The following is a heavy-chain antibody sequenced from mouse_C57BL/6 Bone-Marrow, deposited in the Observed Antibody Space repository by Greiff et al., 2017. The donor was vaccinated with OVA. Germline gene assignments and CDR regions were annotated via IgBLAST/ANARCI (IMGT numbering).Heavy chain of an antibody. CDR1: GFTFSSYG. V-gene: IGHV5-6*02. D-gene: IGHD1-1*01. CDR2: ISSGGSYT. J-gene: IGHJ3*01. CDR3: ARLSYYGSSYPWFAY. Sequence: EVMLVESGGDLVKPGGSLKLSCAASGFTFSSYGMSWVRQTPDKRLEWVATISSGGSYTYYPDSVKGRFTISRDNAKNTLYLQMSSLKSEDTAMYYCARLSYYGSSYPWFAYWGQGTLVTVSA.